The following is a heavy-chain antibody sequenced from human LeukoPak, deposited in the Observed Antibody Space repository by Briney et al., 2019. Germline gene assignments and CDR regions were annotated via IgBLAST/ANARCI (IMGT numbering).Heavy chain of an antibody. CDR1: GLTVSSNS. V-gene: IGHV3-53*01. CDR3: AKNGYSYGYFDY. Sequence: PGGSLRLSCAASGLTVSSNSMSWVRQAPGKGLEWVSFIYSGGSTYYADSVKGRFTISRDNSKNTLYLQMNSLRAEDTAVYYCAKNGYSYGYFDYWGQGTLVTVSS. J-gene: IGHJ4*02. D-gene: IGHD5-18*01. CDR2: IYSGGST.